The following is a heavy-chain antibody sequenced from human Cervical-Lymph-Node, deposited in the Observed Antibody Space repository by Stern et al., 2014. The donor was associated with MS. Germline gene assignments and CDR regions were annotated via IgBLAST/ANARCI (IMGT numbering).Heavy chain of an antibody. CDR3: ARDPQSRDGYNFDY. J-gene: IGHJ4*02. V-gene: IGHV3-11*01. CDR2: ISTTGRTI. Sequence: VQLVESGGGLVKPGGSLRLSCAASGFSFSDYSMTWIRQAPGKGLEWVSYISTTGRTIYYADSVKGRFIISRDNAKNSLYLQMSSLRAEDTAVYYCARDPQSRDGYNFDYWGQGTLVTVSS. CDR1: GFSFSDYS. D-gene: IGHD5-24*01.